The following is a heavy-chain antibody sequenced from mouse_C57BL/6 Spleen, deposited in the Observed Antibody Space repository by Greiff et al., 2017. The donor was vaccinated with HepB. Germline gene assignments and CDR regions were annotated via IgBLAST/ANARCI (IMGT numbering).Heavy chain of an antibody. V-gene: IGHV5-15*01. CDR1: GFTFSDYG. J-gene: IGHJ3*01. CDR2: ISNLAYSI. CDR3: ARQGYYSNYGFAY. D-gene: IGHD2-5*01. Sequence: EVKLMESGGGLVQPGGSLKLSCAASGFTFSDYGMAWVRQAPRKGPEWVAFISNLAYSIYYADTVTGRFTISRENAKNTLYLELSSLRSEDTAMYYCARQGYYSNYGFAYWGQGTLVTVSA.